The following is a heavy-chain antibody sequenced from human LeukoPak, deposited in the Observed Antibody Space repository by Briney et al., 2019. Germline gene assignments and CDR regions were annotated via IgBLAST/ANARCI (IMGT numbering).Heavy chain of an antibody. V-gene: IGHV3-23*01. J-gene: IGHJ4*02. D-gene: IGHD5-12*01. Sequence: GGSLRLSCAASGFTFSSYAMSWVRQAPGKGLEWVSAISGSGGSTYYADSVKGRFTISRDNSKNTLYLQMNSLRAEDTAVYYCAKGIIVRLRFGGSHRSPRDTALLPLDYWGQGTLVTVSS. CDR1: GFTFSSYA. CDR3: AKGIIVRLRFGGSHRSPRDTALLPLDY. CDR2: ISGSGGST.